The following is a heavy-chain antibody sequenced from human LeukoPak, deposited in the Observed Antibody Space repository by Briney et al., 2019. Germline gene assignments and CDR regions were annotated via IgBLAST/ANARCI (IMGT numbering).Heavy chain of an antibody. D-gene: IGHD2-2*01. Sequence: GGSLRLSCVASGFTFSSYGMHWVRQAPGKGLEWVAFIRYDGSNKYYADSVKGRFTISRDNSKNTLYLQMNSLSAEDTAVYYCAKDPCSSASINGYYYMDVGGKGTTVTTSS. CDR3: AKDPCSSASINGYYYMDV. J-gene: IGHJ6*03. CDR1: GFTFSSYG. CDR2: IRYDGSNK. V-gene: IGHV3-30*02.